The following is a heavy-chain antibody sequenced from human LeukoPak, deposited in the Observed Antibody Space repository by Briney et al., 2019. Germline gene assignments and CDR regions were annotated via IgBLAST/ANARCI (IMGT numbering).Heavy chain of an antibody. D-gene: IGHD2-2*02. J-gene: IGHJ4*02. CDR2: IRYDASSE. V-gene: IGHV3-30*02. CDR3: AKDSSTYCGGSGCYTPSGLDY. CDR1: RFTFSTYG. Sequence: PGGSLRLSCAASRFTFSTYGMHLVRQAPGKGLEWVAVIRYDASSEYYADSVKGRFTISRDNSKSTLYLQTSSLRPEDTAVYYCAKDSSTYCGGSGCYTPSGLDYWGQGTLVTVSS.